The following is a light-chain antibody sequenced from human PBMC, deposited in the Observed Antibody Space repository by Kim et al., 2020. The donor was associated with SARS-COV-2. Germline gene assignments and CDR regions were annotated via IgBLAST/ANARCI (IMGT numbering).Light chain of an antibody. Sequence: VSPGKTATPPCKASQRISGNLAWYQQRPGRTPRLLIYGATSRATGVPVRFSGSQSGTEFNLTISSLQSEDFAVYYCQQYNNWPPVAFGQGTKLEI. CDR2: GAT. J-gene: IGKJ2*01. CDR3: QQYNNWPPVA. CDR1: QRISGN. V-gene: IGKV3-15*01.